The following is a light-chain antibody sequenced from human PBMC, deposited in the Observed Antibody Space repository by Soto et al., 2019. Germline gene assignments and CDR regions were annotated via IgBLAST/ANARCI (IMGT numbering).Light chain of an antibody. J-gene: IGKJ1*01. Sequence: EIVMTQSPATLSVSPGQRATLSCRASQSVSSNLAWYQQKPGQAPRLLIYGASTRATGIPARFSGSGSGTEFTLTISSLQSEDFAVYYCQQYNNWPQTFGEATKV. CDR3: QQYNNWPQT. CDR2: GAS. V-gene: IGKV3-15*01. CDR1: QSVSSN.